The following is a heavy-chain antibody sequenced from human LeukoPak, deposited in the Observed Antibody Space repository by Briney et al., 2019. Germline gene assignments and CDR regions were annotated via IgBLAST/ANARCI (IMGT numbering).Heavy chain of an antibody. CDR1: GYSFNGNG. CDR2: ISAYNGNT. Sequence: GASVKVSCKASGYSFNGNGFTWVRQAPGQGLEWMGWISAYNGNTNYAQKLQGRVTMTTDTSTSTAYMELRSLRSDDTAVYYCASTGYSGYQMYNWFDPWGQGTLVTVSS. D-gene: IGHD5-12*01. CDR3: ASTGYSGYQMYNWFDP. V-gene: IGHV1-18*01. J-gene: IGHJ5*02.